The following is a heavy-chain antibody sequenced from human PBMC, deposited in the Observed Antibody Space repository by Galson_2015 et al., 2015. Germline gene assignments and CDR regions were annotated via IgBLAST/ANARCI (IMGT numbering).Heavy chain of an antibody. CDR1: GFTFGSYV. Sequence: SLRLSCAGSGFTFGSYVMNWGRQAPGKGLEWVSSISGSGGNTEYADSVKGRFTISRDNSKNTLSLEMNSLRAEDTAVYYCARTERGDYWGQGTLVTVSS. J-gene: IGHJ4*02. CDR2: ISGSGGNT. D-gene: IGHD1-14*01. V-gene: IGHV3-23*01. CDR3: ARTERGDY.